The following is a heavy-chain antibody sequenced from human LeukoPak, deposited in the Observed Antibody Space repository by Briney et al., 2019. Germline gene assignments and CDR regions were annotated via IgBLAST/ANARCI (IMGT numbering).Heavy chain of an antibody. CDR2: INWNSGSI. CDR3: AKGRYCSGGSCYSGLDP. D-gene: IGHD2-15*01. J-gene: IGHJ5*02. Sequence: GGSLKLSCAASGFTFDDYAMHWVRQAPGKGLEWVSGINWNSGSIGYADSVKGRFTISRDNAKNSLYLKMHSLRAEDTALYYCAKGRYCSGGSCYSGLDPWGQGTLVTVSS. CDR1: GFTFDDYA. V-gene: IGHV3-9*01.